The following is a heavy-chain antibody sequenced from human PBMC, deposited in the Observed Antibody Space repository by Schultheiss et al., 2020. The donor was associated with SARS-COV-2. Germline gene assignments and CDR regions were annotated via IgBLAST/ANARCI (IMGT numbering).Heavy chain of an antibody. Sequence: GGSLRLSCAASGFTFSTYTMRWVRQAPGKGLEWVAVIWYDGSNKYYADSVKGRFTISRDNSKNMLYLQMNSLRAEDTAVYYCAGELHPLDWGQGTLVTVSS. V-gene: IGHV3-30*04. D-gene: IGHD1-7*01. CDR2: IWYDGSNK. CDR1: GFTFSTYT. J-gene: IGHJ4*02. CDR3: AGELHPLD.